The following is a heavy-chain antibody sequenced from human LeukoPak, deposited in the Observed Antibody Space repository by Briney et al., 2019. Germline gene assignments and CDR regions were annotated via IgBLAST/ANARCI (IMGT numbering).Heavy chain of an antibody. V-gene: IGHV4-30-4*08. Sequence: SQTLSLTCTVSGGSISSGDYYWSWIRQPPGKGLEWIGYIYYSGSTYYNPSLKSRVTISVDASKNQFSLKLSSVTAADTAVYYCARGNWNYREFDYWGQGTLVTVSS. J-gene: IGHJ4*02. CDR1: GGSISSGDYY. D-gene: IGHD1-7*01. CDR3: ARGNWNYREFDY. CDR2: IYYSGST.